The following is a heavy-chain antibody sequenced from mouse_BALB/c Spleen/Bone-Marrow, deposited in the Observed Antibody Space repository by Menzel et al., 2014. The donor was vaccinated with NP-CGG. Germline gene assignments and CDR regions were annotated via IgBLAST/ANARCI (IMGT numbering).Heavy chain of an antibody. V-gene: IGHV1-66*01. J-gene: IGHJ2*01. D-gene: IGHD4-1*01. CDR2: IFPGSDNT. Sequence: VQLQESGPELVKPGASVKMSCKASGYSFTSYYIHWVKQRPGQGLEWIGWIFPGSDNTKYNEKFKGKATLTADTSSSTAYMHLSSLTSEDSAVYFCARDWEECYFDYWGQGTPLTVSS. CDR3: ARDWEECYFDY. CDR1: GYSFTSYY.